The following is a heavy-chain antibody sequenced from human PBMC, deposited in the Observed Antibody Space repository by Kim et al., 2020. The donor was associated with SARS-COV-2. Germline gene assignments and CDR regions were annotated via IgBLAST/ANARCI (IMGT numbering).Heavy chain of an antibody. V-gene: IGHV4-31*03. J-gene: IGHJ6*02. CDR1: GGSISSGGYY. D-gene: IGHD3-22*01. Sequence: SETLSLTCTVSGGSISSGGYYWSWIRQHPGKGLEWIGYIYYSGSTYYNPSLKSRVTISVDTSKNQFSLKLSSVTAADTAVYYCARARMIVVVTTYYYYGMDVWGQGTTVTVSS. CDR3: ARARMIVVVTTYYYYGMDV. CDR2: IYYSGST.